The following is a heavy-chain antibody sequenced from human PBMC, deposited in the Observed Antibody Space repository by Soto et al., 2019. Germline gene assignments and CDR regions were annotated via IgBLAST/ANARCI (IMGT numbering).Heavy chain of an antibody. CDR3: AVGCSSTSCYYYYYMDV. V-gene: IGHV4-34*01. CDR2: INHSGST. CDR1: GGSFSGYY. Sequence: SETLSLTCAVYGGSFSGYYWSWIRQPPGKGLEWIGEINHSGSTNYNPSLKSRVTISVDTSKNQFSLKLSSVTAADTAVYYCAVGCSSTSCYYYYYMDVWGKGTTVTVSS. J-gene: IGHJ6*03. D-gene: IGHD2-2*01.